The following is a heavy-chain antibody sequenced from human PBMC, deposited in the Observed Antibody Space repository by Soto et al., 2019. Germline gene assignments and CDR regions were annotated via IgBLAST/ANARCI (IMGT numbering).Heavy chain of an antibody. CDR2: MSYDGSNK. D-gene: IGHD3-22*01. V-gene: IGHV3-30-3*01. CDR3: ASPYYYDSSGPPGY. CDR1: GFTLSSFT. J-gene: IGHJ4*02. Sequence: GGSLRLSCAASGFTLSSFTMHWVRQAPGKGLEWVAGMSYDGSNKYYPDSVKGRFTISRDNSKNTLYLQMNSLRAEDTAVYYCASPYYYDSSGPPGYWGQGTLVTVSS.